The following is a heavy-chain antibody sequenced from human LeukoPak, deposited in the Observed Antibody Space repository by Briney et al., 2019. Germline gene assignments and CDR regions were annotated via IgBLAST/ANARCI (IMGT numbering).Heavy chain of an antibody. CDR2: IRYDGSNK. Sequence: GGSLRLSCAASGFTFSNYGMHWVRQAPGKGLEWVAFIRYDGSNKYYGDSVKGRFTISRDNAKDTLYLQMNSLRAEDTAVYYCAKSSNLASPFDQWGQGTLVTVSS. V-gene: IGHV3-30*02. CDR1: GFTFSNYG. CDR3: AKSSNLASPFDQ. J-gene: IGHJ4*02.